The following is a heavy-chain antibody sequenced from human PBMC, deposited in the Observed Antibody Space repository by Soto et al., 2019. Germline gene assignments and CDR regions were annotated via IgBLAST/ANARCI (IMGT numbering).Heavy chain of an antibody. J-gene: IGHJ6*03. CDR2: INPNSGGT. V-gene: IGHV1-2*04. CDR1: GDTFTGYY. D-gene: IGHD3-10*01. CDR3: AREGEYYGSGSYEKPYYYYYMDV. Sequence: ASVEDSCKASGDTFTGYYMHWVRQATGQGLEWMGSINPNSGGTNYEQKFQGWVTMTRDTSISTAYLELSRLRSDDTAVYYCAREGEYYGSGSYEKPYYYYYMDVWGKGTTVTVSS.